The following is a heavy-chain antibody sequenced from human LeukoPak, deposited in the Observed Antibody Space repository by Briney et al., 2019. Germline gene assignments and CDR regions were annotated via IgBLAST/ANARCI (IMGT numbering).Heavy chain of an antibody. Sequence: GGSLRLSCAASGFTFSSYWMSWVRQAPGKGLEWVSSISSSSNIYYADSVKGRFTTSRDNAKNSLYLQMNSLRVEDTAVYYCARCTTGRTFGSLREIKRSREIDYWGQGTLVTVSS. CDR1: GFTFSSYW. D-gene: IGHD1-1*01. J-gene: IGHJ4*02. CDR2: ISSSSNI. CDR3: ARCTTGRTFGSLREIKRSREIDY. V-gene: IGHV3-21*01.